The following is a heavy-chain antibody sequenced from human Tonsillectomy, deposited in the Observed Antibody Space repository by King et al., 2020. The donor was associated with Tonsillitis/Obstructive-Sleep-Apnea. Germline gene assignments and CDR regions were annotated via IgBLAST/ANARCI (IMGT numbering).Heavy chain of an antibody. CDR1: GYTFTNYY. D-gene: IGHD3-9*01. V-gene: IGHV1-46*01. Sequence: QLVQSGAEVKKPGASVKVSCKASGYTFTNYYMHWVRQAPGQGLEWMGIINPSGGRTTYAQKFQGRVTMTRDTSTSTVYMKLSSLRSEDTAVYFCARGNFVWLRAYPDYWGQGTLVTVSS. CDR3: ARGNFVWLRAYPDY. CDR2: INPSGGRT. J-gene: IGHJ4*02.